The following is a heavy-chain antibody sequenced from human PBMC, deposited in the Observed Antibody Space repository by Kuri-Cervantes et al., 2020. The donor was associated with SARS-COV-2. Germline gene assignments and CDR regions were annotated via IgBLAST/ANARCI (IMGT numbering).Heavy chain of an antibody. Sequence: GEFLKISCAAFGFTFSSYAMSWVRQAPGKGLEWVSAISGSGGSTYYADSVKGRFTISRDNSKNTLYLQMNSLRAEDTAVYYCAKDLRSRYCSSTSCYAFDIWGQGTMVTVSS. V-gene: IGHV3-23*01. J-gene: IGHJ3*02. D-gene: IGHD2-2*01. CDR2: ISGSGGST. CDR3: AKDLRSRYCSSTSCYAFDI. CDR1: GFTFSSYA.